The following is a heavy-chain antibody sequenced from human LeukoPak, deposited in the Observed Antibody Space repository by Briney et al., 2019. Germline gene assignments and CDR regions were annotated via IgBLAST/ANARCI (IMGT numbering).Heavy chain of an antibody. CDR2: ISYDGSNK. D-gene: IGHD3-22*01. Sequence: GGSLRLSCAASGFTFSSYAMHWVRQAPGKGLEWVAVISYDGSNKYYADSVKGRFTTSRDNSKNTLYLQMNSLRAEDTAVYYCARGYYYDSSGYYVPDTDFDYWGQGTLVTVSS. CDR1: GFTFSSYA. J-gene: IGHJ4*02. CDR3: ARGYYYDSSGYYVPDTDFDY. V-gene: IGHV3-30-3*01.